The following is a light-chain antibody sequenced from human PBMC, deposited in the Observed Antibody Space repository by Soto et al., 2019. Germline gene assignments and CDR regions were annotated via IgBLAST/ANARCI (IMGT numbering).Light chain of an antibody. Sequence: DIVMTQSPSYLSASVGDRVTITCRASQSIITYLNWYQQKPGKAPKLLIYGTSNLQSGVPSRFRGSASGTDFTLTISSLQPEDFATYYCQQSYSKSVMFGQGTKVEIK. V-gene: IGKV1-39*01. CDR3: QQSYSKSVM. CDR1: QSIITY. J-gene: IGKJ1*01. CDR2: GTS.